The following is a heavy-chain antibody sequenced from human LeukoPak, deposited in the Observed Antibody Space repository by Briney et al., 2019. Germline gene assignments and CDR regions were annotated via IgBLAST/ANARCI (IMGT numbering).Heavy chain of an antibody. CDR1: GFTFSSYG. V-gene: IGHV3-30*03. J-gene: IGHJ1*01. CDR2: ISYDGSNK. D-gene: IGHD3-10*01. CDR3: ARKRGTMVRGADSEYFQH. Sequence: GRSLRLSCAASGFTFSSYGMHWVRQAPGKGLEWVAVISYDGSNKYYTDSVKGRFTISRDNSKNTLYLQMNSLRAEDTAVYYCARKRGTMVRGADSEYFQHWGQGTLVTVSS.